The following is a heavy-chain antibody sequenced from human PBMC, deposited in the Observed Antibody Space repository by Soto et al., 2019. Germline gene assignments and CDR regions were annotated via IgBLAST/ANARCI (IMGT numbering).Heavy chain of an antibody. CDR3: ARFFGSGFDY. V-gene: IGHV3-48*02. CDR2: ISTSGATR. D-gene: IGHD6-19*01. Sequence: EVQLVESGGGLVQPGGSLRLSCVASGFTFSTDTMNWVRQAPGKGLEWVAHISTSGATRYYADSVKGRFTISRDNAKASLYLQMDSLRNEDTAVYYCARFFGSGFDYWGQGTLVTVSS. J-gene: IGHJ4*02. CDR1: GFTFSTDT.